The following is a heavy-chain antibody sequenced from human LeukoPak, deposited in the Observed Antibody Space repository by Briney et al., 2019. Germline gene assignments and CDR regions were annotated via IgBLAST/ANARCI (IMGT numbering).Heavy chain of an antibody. D-gene: IGHD6-25*01. CDR1: GFTFSTYD. Sequence: GGSLRLSCAASGFTFSTYDMSWVRQAPGKGLEWVSSISSTGGATHYVDSVKGRFSISRDNSENTLYFQMNSLRAEDTAVYFCAKHRAARTAPDAFDIWGQGTTVTVS. CDR2: ISSTGGAT. CDR3: AKHRAARTAPDAFDI. V-gene: IGHV3-23*01. J-gene: IGHJ3*02.